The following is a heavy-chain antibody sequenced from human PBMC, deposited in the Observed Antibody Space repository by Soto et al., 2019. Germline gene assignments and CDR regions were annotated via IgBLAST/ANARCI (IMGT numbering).Heavy chain of an antibody. CDR3: ARVDLYSSSYYYYGMDV. D-gene: IGHD6-13*01. Sequence: SETLSLTCTVSCGSINSYYWSWIRQPPGKGLEWIGYIYYSGGTNYNPSLKSRVTISVDTSKNQFSLKLSSVTAADTAVYYCARVDLYSSSYYYYGMDVWGQGTTVTVSS. V-gene: IGHV4-59*12. J-gene: IGHJ6*02. CDR2: IYYSGGT. CDR1: CGSINSYY.